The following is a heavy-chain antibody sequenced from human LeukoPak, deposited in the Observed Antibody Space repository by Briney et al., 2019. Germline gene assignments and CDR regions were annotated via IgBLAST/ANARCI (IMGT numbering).Heavy chain of an antibody. V-gene: IGHV3-48*03. CDR3: ALIVSLVYYYYGMDV. J-gene: IGHJ6*02. Sequence: GGSLRLSCAASGFTFSSREMNWVRQAPGKGLQWVSYISSSGSTIYYEDSVKGRFTSSRDNAKNSLYLQMNSLRAVDTAVYYCALIVSLVYYYYGMDVWGQGTTVTVSS. CDR1: GFTFSSRE. CDR2: ISSSGSTI. D-gene: IGHD2-21*01.